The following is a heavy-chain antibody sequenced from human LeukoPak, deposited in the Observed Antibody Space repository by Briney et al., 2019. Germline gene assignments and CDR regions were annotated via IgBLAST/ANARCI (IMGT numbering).Heavy chain of an antibody. CDR3: AKDPTEGDGRVDY. CDR2: VTSSSDYI. J-gene: IGHJ4*02. V-gene: IGHV3-21*04. CDR1: GFPFSSYS. D-gene: IGHD5-24*01. Sequence: GGSLRLSCAASGFPFSSYSMNWVRQAPGKGLEWVSSVTSSSDYIYYADSVKGRFTISRDNAKSSLYLQMNSLRAEDTAVYYCAKDPTEGDGRVDYWGQGTLVTVSS.